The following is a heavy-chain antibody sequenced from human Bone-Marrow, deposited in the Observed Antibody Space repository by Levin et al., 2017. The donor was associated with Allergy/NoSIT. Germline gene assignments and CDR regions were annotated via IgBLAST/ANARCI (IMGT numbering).Heavy chain of an antibody. CDR1: GFTFSSYA. V-gene: IGHV3-23*01. D-gene: IGHD6-19*01. CDR3: AKDRGSRRMGMSQWLGAGGGEGFDY. Sequence: GESLKISCAASGFTFSSYAMSWVRQAPGKGLEWVSAISGSGGSTYYADSVKGRFTISRDNSKNTLYLQMNSLRAEDTAVYYCAKDRGSRRMGMSQWLGAGGGEGFDYWGQGTLVTVSS. CDR2: ISGSGGST. J-gene: IGHJ4*02.